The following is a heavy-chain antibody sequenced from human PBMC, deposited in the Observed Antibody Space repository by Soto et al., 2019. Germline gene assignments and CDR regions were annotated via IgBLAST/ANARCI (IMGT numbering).Heavy chain of an antibody. D-gene: IGHD3-10*01. J-gene: IGHJ3*02. CDR2: VFYSGST. Sequence: SETLSLTCTVSGGSIDTYYWSWIRQPPGKGLEWVGYVFYSGSTNYNPSLESRVTISVDTSKNQFSLKLSSVTAADTAVYYCARVWGGAFDIWGQGTMVTVSS. CDR1: GGSIDTYY. V-gene: IGHV4-59*01. CDR3: ARVWGGAFDI.